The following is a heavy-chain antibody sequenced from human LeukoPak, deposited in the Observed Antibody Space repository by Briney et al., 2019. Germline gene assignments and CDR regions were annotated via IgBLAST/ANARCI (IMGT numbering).Heavy chain of an antibody. CDR2: IYPGDSDT. D-gene: IGHD3-16*01. V-gene: IGHV5-51*01. CDR3: ATRGHPFDY. CDR1: GYSFTDYW. J-gene: IGHJ4*02. Sequence: GESLKISCKGSGYSFTDYWIGWVRQMRGKGLEWMGIIYPGDSDTRYSLSFQCQVTVSADKSISTAYLQWSSLKASDTAMYYCATRGHPFDYWGQGTLVTVSS.